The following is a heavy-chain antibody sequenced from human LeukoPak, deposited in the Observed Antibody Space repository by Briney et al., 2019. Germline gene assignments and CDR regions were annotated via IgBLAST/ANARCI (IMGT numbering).Heavy chain of an antibody. CDR3: ARGRMTALLPAFFDY. D-gene: IGHD2-21*02. CDR1: GFTFSSSA. V-gene: IGHV3-7*01. J-gene: IGHJ4*02. CDR2: IKQDGSEK. Sequence: PGGSLRFSCAASGFTFSSSAMSWVRQAPGKGLEWVANIKQDGSEKYYVDSVKGRFTISRDNAKNSLYLQMNSLRAEDTAVYYCARGRMTALLPAFFDYWGQGTLVTVSS.